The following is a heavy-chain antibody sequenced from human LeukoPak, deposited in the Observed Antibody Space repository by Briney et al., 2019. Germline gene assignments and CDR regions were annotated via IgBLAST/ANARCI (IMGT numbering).Heavy chain of an antibody. CDR3: ARRGAKNDY. J-gene: IGHJ4*02. V-gene: IGHV1-69*13. D-gene: IGHD3-16*01. Sequence: EASVKVSCKASGGTFSSYPISWVRQAPGQGLEWIGGIIPILGTANYGQKLQGRVTITADESTTTAYMELSSLRYDDTAVYYCARRGAKNDYWGQGTLVTVSS. CDR2: IIPILGTA. CDR1: GGTFSSYP.